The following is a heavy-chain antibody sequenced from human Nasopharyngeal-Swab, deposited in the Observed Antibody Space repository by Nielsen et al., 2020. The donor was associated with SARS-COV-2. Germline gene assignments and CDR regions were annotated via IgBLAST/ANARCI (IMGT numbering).Heavy chain of an antibody. Sequence: GESLKISCAASGFTFRNFAMHWVRQGPGKGLEWVSAISGSDHTTYYADSVKGRFTISRDNSKNTVNLQMNSLRVEDTAIYYCAKDRDSGDDSDDYYHYYGMDVWGQGTTVTVFS. CDR1: GFTFRNFA. V-gene: IGHV3-23*01. D-gene: IGHD5-12*01. CDR2: ISGSDHTT. J-gene: IGHJ6*02. CDR3: AKDRDSGDDSDDYYHYYGMDV.